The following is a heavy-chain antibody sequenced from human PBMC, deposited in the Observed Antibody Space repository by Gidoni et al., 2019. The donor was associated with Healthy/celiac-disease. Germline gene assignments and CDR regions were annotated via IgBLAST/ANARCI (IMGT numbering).Heavy chain of an antibody. CDR3: AKDLYSSGWSYAFDI. D-gene: IGHD6-19*01. J-gene: IGHJ3*02. CDR2: ISYDGSNK. V-gene: IGHV3-30*18. Sequence: QVQLVESGGGVVQPGRSLRLSCAASGFTFSSYGMHWVRQAPGKGLEWVAVISYDGSNKYYADSVKGRFTISRDNSKNTLYLQMNSLRAEDTAVYYCAKDLYSSGWSYAFDIWGQGTMVTVSS. CDR1: GFTFSSYG.